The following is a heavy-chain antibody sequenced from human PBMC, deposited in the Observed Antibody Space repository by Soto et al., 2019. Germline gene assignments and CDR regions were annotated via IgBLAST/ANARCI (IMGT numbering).Heavy chain of an antibody. V-gene: IGHV3-15*01. CDR1: GLIFSDVW. CDR3: TTSNLGVDF. D-gene: IGHD1-1*01. CDR2: IKTKPDDGTI. J-gene: IGHJ4*02. Sequence: LRLSCAASGLIFSDVWMTWVRQAPGKGLEWVGRIKTKPDDGTIDYAAPVRGRFTISRDDSKNTLYLQMTSLTPDDTGVYYCTTSNLGVDFWGPGTLVTVSS.